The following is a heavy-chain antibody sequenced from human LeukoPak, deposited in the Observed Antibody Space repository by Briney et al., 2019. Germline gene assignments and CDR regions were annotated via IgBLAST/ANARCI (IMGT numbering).Heavy chain of an antibody. V-gene: IGHV1-18*01. D-gene: IGHD3-22*01. CDR2: ISANDGNT. CDR3: ARDLEGSSGYYFDY. Sequence: ASVKVSCKASGYTFTSYGISWVRQAPGQGLEWMGWISANDGNTDYPQKFQGRVTITADESTSTAYMELSSLRSEDTAVYYCARDLEGSSGYYFDYWGQGTLVTVSS. CDR1: GYTFTSYG. J-gene: IGHJ4*02.